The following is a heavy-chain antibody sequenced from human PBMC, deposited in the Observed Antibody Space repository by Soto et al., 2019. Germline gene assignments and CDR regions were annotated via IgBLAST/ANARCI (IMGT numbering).Heavy chain of an antibody. Sequence: VASVKVSCKASGYIFNNYGISWVRQAPGQGLEWMGLINPYNGNTTYAQKFQGRVTMTRDTSTSTVYMELSSLRSEDTAVYYCARGVASDLLYYFDYWGQGPLVTVSS. J-gene: IGHJ4*02. CDR3: ARGVASDLLYYFDY. CDR1: GYIFNNYG. D-gene: IGHD2-21*02. CDR2: INPYNGNT. V-gene: IGHV1-18*01.